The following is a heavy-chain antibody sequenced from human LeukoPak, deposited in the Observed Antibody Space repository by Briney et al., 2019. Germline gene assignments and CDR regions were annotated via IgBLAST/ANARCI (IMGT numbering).Heavy chain of an antibody. CDR2: IYPGDSDI. J-gene: IGHJ4*02. V-gene: IGHV5-51*01. CDR1: GYSFTSYW. D-gene: IGHD3-22*01. CDR3: AIPLDYYDSSGFITDY. Sequence: GESLKISCKGSGYSFTSYWIGWVRQMPGKGLEWMGIIYPGDSDIRYSPSFQGQVTISADKSISTAYLQWSSLKASDTAMYYCAIPLDYYDSSGFITDYWGQGTLVTVSS.